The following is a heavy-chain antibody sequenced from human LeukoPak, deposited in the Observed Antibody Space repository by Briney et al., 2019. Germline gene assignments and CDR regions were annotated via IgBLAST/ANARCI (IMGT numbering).Heavy chain of an antibody. V-gene: IGHV4-59*01. Sequence: PSETLSLTCAVYGGSFSGYYWSWIRQPPGKGLEWIGYIYYSGSTNYNPSLKSRVTISVDTSKNQFSLKLSSVTAADTAVYYCARLAYCGGDCYTSAFDIWGQGTMVTVSS. D-gene: IGHD2-21*02. CDR1: GGSFSGYY. CDR3: ARLAYCGGDCYTSAFDI. CDR2: IYYSGST. J-gene: IGHJ3*02.